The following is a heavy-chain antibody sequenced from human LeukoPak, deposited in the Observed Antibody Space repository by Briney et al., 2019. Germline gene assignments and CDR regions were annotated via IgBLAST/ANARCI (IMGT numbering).Heavy chain of an antibody. V-gene: IGHV3-43*02. CDR3: AKDIEEVYYYYGMDV. Sequence: GGSLRLSCAASGFTFDDYAMDWVRHAPGKGLEWVSLISGDGGSTYYADSVKGRFTISRDNSKNSLYLQMNSLRTEDTALYYCAKDIEEVYYYYGMDVWGQGTTVTVSS. CDR1: GFTFDDYA. J-gene: IGHJ6*02. CDR2: ISGDGGST.